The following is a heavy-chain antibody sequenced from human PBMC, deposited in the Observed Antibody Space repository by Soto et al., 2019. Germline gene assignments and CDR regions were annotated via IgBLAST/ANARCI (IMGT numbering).Heavy chain of an antibody. Sequence: EVQLLESGGGVVQPGGSLRLSCAASGFTFSDYAMSWVRQTPGKGLQWVSGVGGSDDDKHYAASVRGRFIVSRDNSKNTLNLHMNSLRADDKAIHYCTNDVTSLNGVSAPFDMWGQGTEVSVSS. CDR1: GFTFSDYA. D-gene: IGHD2-8*01. CDR2: VGGSDDDK. V-gene: IGHV3-23*01. CDR3: TNDVTSLNGVSAPFDM. J-gene: IGHJ3*02.